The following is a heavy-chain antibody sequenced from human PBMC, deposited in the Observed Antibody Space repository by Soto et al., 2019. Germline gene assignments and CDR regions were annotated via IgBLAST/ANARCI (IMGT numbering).Heavy chain of an antibody. V-gene: IGHV4-39*01. CDR1: GGSISDISYC. CDR2: MFYSGAT. CDR3: ARHKSGSDWLDP. Sequence: SETLSLTCTVSGGSISDISYCWGWIRQPPGKGLQWIGCMFYSGATYYNPSLKNRVTLSVDTSNNEFSLKLVSVTAPDTAVYYCARHKSGSDWLDPWGQGTLVTAPQ. J-gene: IGHJ5*02. D-gene: IGHD2-15*01.